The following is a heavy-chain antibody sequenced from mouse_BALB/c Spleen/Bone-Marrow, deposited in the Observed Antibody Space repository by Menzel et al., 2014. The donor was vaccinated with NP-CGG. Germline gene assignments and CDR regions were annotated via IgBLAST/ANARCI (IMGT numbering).Heavy chain of an antibody. V-gene: IGHV3-1*02. CDR1: GYSIASGYS. D-gene: IGHD1-1*01. CDR2: IHYSGST. CDR3: VRNYVDSFDY. Sequence: EVKVVESGPDLVKPSQSISFTCTVTGYSIASGYSWHWIRQFPGNKLEWMGYIHYSGSTNYNPSLKSRISVTRDTSKNQFFLQLNSVTTEDTATFYCVRNYVDSFDYWGQGTTLTVSS. J-gene: IGHJ2*01.